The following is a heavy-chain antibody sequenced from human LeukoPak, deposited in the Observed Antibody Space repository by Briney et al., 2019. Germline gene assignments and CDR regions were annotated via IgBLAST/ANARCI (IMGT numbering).Heavy chain of an antibody. D-gene: IGHD6-6*01. CDR2: IYTSGGT. V-gene: IGHV4-4*09. Sequence: PSETLSLTCTVSGDSISSYYWSWIRQPPGKGLEWIGYIYTSGGTNYIPSLKGRVTISIDTSKNQFSLKLSSVTAADSAVYYCARPTRLSTSPDRYYLDYWGQGTLVTVSS. J-gene: IGHJ4*02. CDR1: GDSISSYY. CDR3: ARPTRLSTSPDRYYLDY.